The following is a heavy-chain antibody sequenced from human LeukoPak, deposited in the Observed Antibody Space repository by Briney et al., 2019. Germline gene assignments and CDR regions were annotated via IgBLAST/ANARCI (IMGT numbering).Heavy chain of an antibody. CDR2: IYYSGST. V-gene: IGHV4-30-4*01. J-gene: IGHJ4*02. D-gene: IGHD3-10*01. CDR3: ARGGYGSGSYYVFDY. Sequence: SETLSLTCTVSGGSISSGDYYWSWIRQPPGKGLEWIGYIYYSGSTYYNPSLKSRVTISVDTSKNQFSLKLSPVTAADTAVYYCARGGYGSGSYYVFDYWGQGTLVTVSS. CDR1: GGSISSGDYY.